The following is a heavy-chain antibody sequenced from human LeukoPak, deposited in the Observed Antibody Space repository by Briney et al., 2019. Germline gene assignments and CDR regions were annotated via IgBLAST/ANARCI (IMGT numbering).Heavy chain of an antibody. Sequence: APVKVSCKASGYTFTGYYMHWVRQAPGQGLEWMGWINPNSGGTNYAQKFQGRVTMTRDTSISTAYMELSRLRSDDTAVYYCAREYYYDSSGYTYWGQGTLVTVSS. CDR2: INPNSGGT. D-gene: IGHD3-22*01. J-gene: IGHJ4*02. V-gene: IGHV1-2*02. CDR1: GYTFTGYY. CDR3: AREYYYDSSGYTY.